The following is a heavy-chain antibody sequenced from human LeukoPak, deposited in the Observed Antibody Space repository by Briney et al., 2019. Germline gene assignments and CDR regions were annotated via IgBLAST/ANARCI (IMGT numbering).Heavy chain of an antibody. V-gene: IGHV4-59*01. CDR3: ARGLPLHYFDY. CDR1: GGSISSYY. J-gene: IGHJ4*02. D-gene: IGHD4-11*01. Sequence: KPSETLSLTCTVSGGSISSYYWSWIRQPPGKGLEWIGYIYYSGSTNYNPSLKSRVTISVDTSKNQFSLKLSSVTAADTVAYYCARGLPLHYFDYWGQGTLVTVSS. CDR2: IYYSGST.